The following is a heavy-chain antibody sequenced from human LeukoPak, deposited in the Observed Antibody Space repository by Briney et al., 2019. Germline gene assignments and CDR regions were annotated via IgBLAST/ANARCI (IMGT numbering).Heavy chain of an antibody. J-gene: IGHJ5*02. Sequence: GGSLRLSCAASGFTFSTFAMSWVRQAPGKGLEWVSAISGSGGGTYYADSVKGRLTISRDNSKNTLYLQMSSLRTEDTAVYYCAKAFSAYENWPPNWFDPWGQGTLVTVSS. CDR3: AKAFSAYENWPPNWFDP. D-gene: IGHD5-12*01. CDR2: ISGSGGGT. CDR1: GFTFSTFA. V-gene: IGHV3-23*01.